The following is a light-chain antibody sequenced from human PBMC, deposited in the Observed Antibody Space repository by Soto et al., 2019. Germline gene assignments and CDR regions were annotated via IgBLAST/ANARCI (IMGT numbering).Light chain of an antibody. CDR2: GAS. CDR1: QSVGSS. CDR3: QHRGNWPALT. Sequence: EIVLTQSPGTLSLSPGERATLSCRASQSVGSSLSWYQQKPGQAPRLLFYGASNRATAIPDMFSGSGFGTDFTLTITRLEPEDFAVYYCQHRGNWPALTFGGGTKVDIK. V-gene: IGKV3-11*01. J-gene: IGKJ4*01.